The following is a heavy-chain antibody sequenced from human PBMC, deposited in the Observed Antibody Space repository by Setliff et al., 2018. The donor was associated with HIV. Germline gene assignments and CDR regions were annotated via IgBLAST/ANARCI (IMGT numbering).Heavy chain of an antibody. J-gene: IGHJ4*02. V-gene: IGHV1-18*01. CDR3: ARGTGIAVAGTDY. D-gene: IGHD6-19*01. CDR2: ISGYNSNT. Sequence: ASVKVSCKASGYTFTSYGISWVRQAPGQGLEWMGWISGYNSNTNYAQKLQGRVTMTTDTSTSTVYMELSSLRSEDTAVYYCARGTGIAVAGTDYWGQGTLVTVSS. CDR1: GYTFTSYG.